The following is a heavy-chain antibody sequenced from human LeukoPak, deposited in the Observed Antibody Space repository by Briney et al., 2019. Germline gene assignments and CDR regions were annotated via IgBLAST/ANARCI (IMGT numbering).Heavy chain of an antibody. CDR3: ARGGDTDINYDFWSGYYKNYYYYMDV. J-gene: IGHJ6*03. CDR1: GYTFTSYA. Sequence: VASVKVSCKASGYTFTSYAMNWVRQAPGQGLEWMGWINTNTGNPTYAQGFTGRFVFSLDTSVSTAYLQISSLKAEDTAVYYCARGGDTDINYDFWSGYYKNYYYYMDVWGKGTTVTVSS. D-gene: IGHD3-3*01. V-gene: IGHV7-4-1*02. CDR2: INTNTGNP.